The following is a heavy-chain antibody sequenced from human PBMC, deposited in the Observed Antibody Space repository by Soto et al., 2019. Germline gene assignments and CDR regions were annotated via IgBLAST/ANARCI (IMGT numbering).Heavy chain of an antibody. CDR1: GLTFRTYW. Sequence: EVQLVESGGGLVQPGGSLRLSCAASGLTFRTYWVIWVRQAPVKGLVWVSRVYNDGDTTMHAASVTGRFTISRDNAKNTVYLQLSGLRVEDTAMYYCEIRPGYSTGGDYWGQGNLVTVSS. D-gene: IGHD2-15*01. CDR3: EIRPGYSTGGDY. V-gene: IGHV3-74*03. CDR2: VYNDGDTT. J-gene: IGHJ4*02.